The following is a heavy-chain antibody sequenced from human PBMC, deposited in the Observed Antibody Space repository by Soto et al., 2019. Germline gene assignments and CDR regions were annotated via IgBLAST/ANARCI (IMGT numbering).Heavy chain of an antibody. CDR1: GGSISSSSYY. V-gene: IGHV4-39*01. Sequence: NPSETLSLTCTVSGGSISSSSYYWGWIRQPPGKGLEWIGSIYYSGSTYYNPSLKSRVTISVDTSKNQFSLKLSSVTAADTAVYYCARLELGIDYWGQGTLVTVSS. D-gene: IGHD7-27*01. CDR2: IYYSGST. J-gene: IGHJ4*02. CDR3: ARLELGIDY.